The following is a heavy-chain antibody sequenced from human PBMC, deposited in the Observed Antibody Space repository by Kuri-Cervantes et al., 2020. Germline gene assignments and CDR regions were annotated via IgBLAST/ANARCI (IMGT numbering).Heavy chain of an antibody. Sequence: GSLRLSCTVSGGSISSYYWSWIRQPPGKGLEWIGYIYDSGSTNYNPSLKSRVTISVDTSKNQFSLKLSSVTAADTAVYYCARLFFDWQYYYNYMDVWGTGTTVTVSS. J-gene: IGHJ6*03. CDR3: ARLFFDWQYYYNYMDV. CDR1: GGSISSYY. D-gene: IGHD3-3*01. CDR2: IYDSGST. V-gene: IGHV4-59*01.